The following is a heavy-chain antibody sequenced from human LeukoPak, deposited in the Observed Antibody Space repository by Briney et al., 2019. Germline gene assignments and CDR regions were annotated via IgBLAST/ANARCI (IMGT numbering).Heavy chain of an antibody. J-gene: IGHJ4*02. CDR1: GGSISSYY. Sequence: SETLSLTCTVSGGSISSYYWSWIRQPPGKGLEWIGYIYYTGSTNYNPSLKSRVTISIDTSKNQFSLKLSSVTAADTAIYYCARGSRYYGSGSYYRFDYWGWGALVTVSS. D-gene: IGHD3-10*01. CDR3: ARGSRYYGSGSYYRFDY. CDR2: IYYTGST. V-gene: IGHV4-59*01.